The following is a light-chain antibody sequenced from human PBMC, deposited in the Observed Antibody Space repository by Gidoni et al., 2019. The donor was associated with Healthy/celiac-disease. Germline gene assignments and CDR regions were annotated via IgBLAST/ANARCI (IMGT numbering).Light chain of an antibody. CDR1: QSVSSSY. Sequence: EIVLTQSPGTLSWSPGERATLSCRASQSVSSSYLAWYQQKPGQAPRLLIYGASSRATGIPDRFSGSGSGTDFTLTICRLEPEDFAVYYCQQYGSSLLTFGQGTRLEIK. J-gene: IGKJ5*01. V-gene: IGKV3-20*01. CDR3: QQYGSSLLT. CDR2: GAS.